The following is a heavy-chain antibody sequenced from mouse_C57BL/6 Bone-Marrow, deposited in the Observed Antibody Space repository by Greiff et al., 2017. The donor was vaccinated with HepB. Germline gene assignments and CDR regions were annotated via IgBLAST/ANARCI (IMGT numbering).Heavy chain of an antibody. D-gene: IGHD1-1*01. CDR2: IWWDDDK. CDR3: ARGYYGSSSFAY. Sequence: QVTLKVSGPGILQPSQTLSLTCSFSGFSLSTFGMGVGWIRQPSGKGLEWLAHIWWDDDKYYNPALKSRLTISKDTSKNQVFLKIANVYTADTATYYCARGYYGSSSFAYWGQGTLVTVSA. V-gene: IGHV8-8*01. CDR1: GFSLSTFGMG. J-gene: IGHJ3*01.